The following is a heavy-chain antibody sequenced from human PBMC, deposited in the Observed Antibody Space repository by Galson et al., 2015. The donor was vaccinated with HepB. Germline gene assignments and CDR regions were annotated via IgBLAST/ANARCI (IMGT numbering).Heavy chain of an antibody. CDR2: INHSGST. J-gene: IGHJ6*02. CDR1: GGSFSGYY. D-gene: IGHD3-10*01. Sequence: ETLSLTCAVYGGSFSGYYWSWIRQPPGKGLEWIGEINHSGSTNYNPSLKSRVTISVDTSKNQFSLKLSSVTAADTAVYYCARVLLWFGDPGMDVWGQGTTVTVSS. V-gene: IGHV4-34*01. CDR3: ARVLLWFGDPGMDV.